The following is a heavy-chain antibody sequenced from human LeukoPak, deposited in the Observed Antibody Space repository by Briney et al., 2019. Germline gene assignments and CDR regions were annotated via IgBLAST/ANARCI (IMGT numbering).Heavy chain of an antibody. J-gene: IGHJ4*02. V-gene: IGHV3-21*01. CDR2: ISGSSSFI. CDR3: ARDGLQAYYDSSGFLDY. CDR1: GFTFSNYN. Sequence: GGSLRLSCAPYGFTFSNYNFNWVRQAPGKGLKWISSISGSSSFISYADSVKGRFTISRDNAKNSLYLQMNSLRAEDTAVYYCARDGLQAYYDSSGFLDYWGQGTLVTVSS. D-gene: IGHD3-22*01.